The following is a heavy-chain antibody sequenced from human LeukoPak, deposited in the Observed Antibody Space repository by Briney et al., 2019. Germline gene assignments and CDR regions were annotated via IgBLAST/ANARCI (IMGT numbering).Heavy chain of an antibody. Sequence: PGGSLRLSCAASGFTFSSYAMSWVRQAPGKGLEWVSAISGSGGSTYYADSVKGRFTISRDNSKNTLYLQMNSLRAEDTAVYYCAKDSSPVGPVTNYYYYYGMDVWGQGTTVTVSS. V-gene: IGHV3-23*01. CDR3: AKDSSPVGPVTNYYYYYGMDV. CDR2: ISGSGGST. CDR1: GFTFSSYA. J-gene: IGHJ6*02. D-gene: IGHD4-17*01.